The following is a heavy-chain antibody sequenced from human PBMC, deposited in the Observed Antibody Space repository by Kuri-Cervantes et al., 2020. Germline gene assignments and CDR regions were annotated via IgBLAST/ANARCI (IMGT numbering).Heavy chain of an antibody. CDR2: ISGSGGST. CDR3: AKSALGAFDI. CDR1: GFTFSSYA. D-gene: IGHD3-16*01. Sequence: GESLKISCAASGFTFSSYAMSWVRQAPGKGLEWVSAISGSGGSTYYADSVKGRFTISRDNSKNTLYPQMNSLRAEDTAVYYCAKSALGAFDIWGQGTMVTVSS. V-gene: IGHV3-23*01. J-gene: IGHJ3*02.